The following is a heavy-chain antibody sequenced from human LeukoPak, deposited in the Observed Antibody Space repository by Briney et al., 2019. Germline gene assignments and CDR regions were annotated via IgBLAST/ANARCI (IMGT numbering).Heavy chain of an antibody. J-gene: IGHJ5*02. Sequence: GGSLRLSCAASGFTFSSYWMSWVRQAPGKGLEWVANIKQDGSEKYYVGSVKGRFTISRDNAKNSLYLQMNSLRAEDTAVYYCARERYSSGWYIIDPWGQGTLVTVSS. D-gene: IGHD6-19*01. CDR3: ARERYSSGWYIIDP. CDR1: GFTFSSYW. CDR2: IKQDGSEK. V-gene: IGHV3-7*03.